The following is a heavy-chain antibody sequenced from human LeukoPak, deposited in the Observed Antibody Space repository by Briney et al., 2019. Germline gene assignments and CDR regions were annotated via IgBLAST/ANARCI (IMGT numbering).Heavy chain of an antibody. CDR2: IYYSGST. CDR1: GGSFSGYY. D-gene: IGHD4-11*01. CDR3: ARTPMTTYAFDI. Sequence: PSETLSLTCAVYGGSFSGYYWGWIRQPPGKGLEWIGSIYYSGSTYYNPSLKSRVTISVDTSKNQFSLKLSSVTAADTAVYYCARTPMTTYAFDIWGQGTMVTVSS. J-gene: IGHJ3*02. V-gene: IGHV4-34*01.